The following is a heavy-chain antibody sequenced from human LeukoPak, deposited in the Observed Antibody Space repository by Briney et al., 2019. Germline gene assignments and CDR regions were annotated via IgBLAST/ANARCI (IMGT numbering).Heavy chain of an antibody. CDR3: AKRGVVIRGILVIGYHQEAYHYDY. J-gene: IGHJ4*02. CDR1: GISLSNYA. D-gene: IGHD3-10*01. V-gene: IGHV3-23*01. Sequence: PGGSLRLSCVVSGISLSNYAMSWVRQAPGKGLEWVSYISERGGSATYADSVKGRFTISRDNSLNTLYLQMSSLRAEDAAVYFCAKRGVVIRGILVIGYHQEAYHYDYWGQGVLVTSPQ. CDR2: ISERGGSA.